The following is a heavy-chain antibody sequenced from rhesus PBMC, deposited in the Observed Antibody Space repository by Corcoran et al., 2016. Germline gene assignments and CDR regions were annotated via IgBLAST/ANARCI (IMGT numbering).Heavy chain of an antibody. V-gene: IGHV4S7*01. Sequence: QVQLPESGPGLLKPSETLSATCAGSGGASNDASYWNWIRQHPGKGLEVIGNICGSSGNTYYNPALKSRVTISKDTSKNQFSLNLNSVTAADTAVYYCAKDRTVTRPFDYWGRGVLGTVSS. D-gene: IGHD4-23*01. J-gene: IGHJ4*01. CDR1: GGASNDASY. CDR2: ICGSSGNT. CDR3: AKDRTVTRPFDY.